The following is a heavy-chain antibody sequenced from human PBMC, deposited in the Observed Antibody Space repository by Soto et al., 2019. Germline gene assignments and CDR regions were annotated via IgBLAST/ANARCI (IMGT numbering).Heavy chain of an antibody. CDR3: ARGSRIAAEVHWFDP. Sequence: SVKVSCKASGGTLSSYAISWVRQAPGQGLEWMGGIIPIFGTANYAQKFQGRVTITADKSTSTAYMELSSLISEDTAVYYCARGSRIAAEVHWFDPWGQGTLVTVSS. J-gene: IGHJ5*02. V-gene: IGHV1-69*06. D-gene: IGHD6-13*01. CDR1: GGTLSSYA. CDR2: IIPIFGTA.